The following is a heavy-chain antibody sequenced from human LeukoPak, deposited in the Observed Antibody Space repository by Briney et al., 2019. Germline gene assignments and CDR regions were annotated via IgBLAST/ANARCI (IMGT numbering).Heavy chain of an antibody. Sequence: GGPLRLSCAASGFTFSSYSTNWVRQAPGKGLEWVSSISSSSSYIYYADSVKGRFTISRDNAKNSLYLQMNSLRAEDTAVYYCARGSPTVIDYWGQGTLVTVSS. J-gene: IGHJ4*02. CDR3: ARGSPTVIDY. V-gene: IGHV3-21*01. D-gene: IGHD4-17*01. CDR2: ISSSSSYI. CDR1: GFTFSSYS.